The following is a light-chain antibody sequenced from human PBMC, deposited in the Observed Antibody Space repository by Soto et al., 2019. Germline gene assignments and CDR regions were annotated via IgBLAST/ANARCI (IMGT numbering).Light chain of an antibody. Sequence: DIQMTQSPSTLSASVGDTVTITCRASQTISGWLAWYQQRPGKAPNLLIFDASTLESEVPSRFSGSGSGTTFTLTISSLQSDDFATYYCLQYNGYYRTFGQGTKVEIK. CDR1: QTISGW. CDR2: DAS. CDR3: LQYNGYYRT. J-gene: IGKJ1*01. V-gene: IGKV1-5*01.